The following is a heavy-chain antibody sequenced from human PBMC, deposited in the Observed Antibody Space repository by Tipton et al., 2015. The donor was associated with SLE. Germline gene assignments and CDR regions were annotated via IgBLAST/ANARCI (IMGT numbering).Heavy chain of an antibody. D-gene: IGHD3-22*01. CDR3: ARHFYDSSGYYLYFDY. V-gene: IGHV5-10-1*04. Sequence: QLVQSGAEVKKPGESLRISCKGSGDTFTNYWITWMRQMPGKGLEWMGRIDPSDSYTDYRPSLLGQVTISADKSISTAYLQWSSLKASDTAMYYCARHFYDSSGYYLYFDYWGQGTLVTVSS. CDR1: GDTFTNYW. J-gene: IGHJ4*02. CDR2: IDPSDSYT.